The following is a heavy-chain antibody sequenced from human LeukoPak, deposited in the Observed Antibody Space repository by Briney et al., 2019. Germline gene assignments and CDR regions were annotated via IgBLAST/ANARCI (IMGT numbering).Heavy chain of an antibody. V-gene: IGHV3-30*18. CDR1: GFTFSSYG. CDR3: AKSAGGVRGVMVDY. J-gene: IGHJ4*02. D-gene: IGHD3-10*01. CDR2: ISYDGSNK. Sequence: GGSLRLSCAASGFTFSSYGMHWVRQAPGKGLEWVAVISYDGSNKYYADSVKGRFTISRDDSKNTLYLQMNSLRAEDTAVYYCAKSAGGVRGVMVDYWGQGTLVTVSS.